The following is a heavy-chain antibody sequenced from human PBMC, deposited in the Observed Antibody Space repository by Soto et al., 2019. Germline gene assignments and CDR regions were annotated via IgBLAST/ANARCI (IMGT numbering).Heavy chain of an antibody. CDR1: GFTFSSYG. J-gene: IGHJ4*02. Sequence: ISCAASGFTFSSYGMHWVRQAPGKGLEWVAVIWYDGSNKYYADSVKGRFTISRDNSKNTLYLQMNSLRAEDTAVYYCARDSGPAAIHLDYWGQGTLVTVSS. D-gene: IGHD2-2*01. CDR3: ARDSGPAAIHLDY. V-gene: IGHV3-33*01. CDR2: IWYDGSNK.